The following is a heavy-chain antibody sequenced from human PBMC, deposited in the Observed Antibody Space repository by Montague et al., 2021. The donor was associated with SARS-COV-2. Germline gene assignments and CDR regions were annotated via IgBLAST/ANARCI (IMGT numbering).Heavy chain of an antibody. Sequence: SETLSLTCAVYGGSFRGYYWTWIRQPPGKGLEWIGDINHGGRTNYNPSLKSRVTIPAETSKNQFSLRVNSVTAADTAVYFCARGIRGVIILYDYYLMDVWGQGTTVSVSS. V-gene: IGHV4-34*01. CDR2: INHGGRT. D-gene: IGHD3-10*01. J-gene: IGHJ6*02. CDR1: GGSFRGYY. CDR3: ARGIRGVIILYDYYLMDV.